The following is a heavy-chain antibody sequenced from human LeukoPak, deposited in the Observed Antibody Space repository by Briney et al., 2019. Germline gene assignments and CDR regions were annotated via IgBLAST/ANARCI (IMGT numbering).Heavy chain of an antibody. V-gene: IGHV3-33*01. J-gene: IGHJ5*02. Sequence: GRSLRLSCAASGITFSSYGMHWVRQAPGKGLEWVAVIWYDGSNKYYADSVKGRFTISRDNSKNTLYLQMNSLRAEDTAVYYCARDVYYYDSSGRPLKVFDPWGQGTLVAVSS. CDR2: IWYDGSNK. CDR3: ARDVYYYDSSGRPLKVFDP. CDR1: GITFSSYG. D-gene: IGHD3-22*01.